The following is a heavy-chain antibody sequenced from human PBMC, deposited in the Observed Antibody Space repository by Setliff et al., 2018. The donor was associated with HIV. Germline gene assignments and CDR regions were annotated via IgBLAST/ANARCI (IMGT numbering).Heavy chain of an antibody. Sequence: TLSLPCTVSGGSISSGSYYWSWIRQPAGKGLEWIGRICTSGSTNYNPSLKSRVTISVDTSKNQFSLKLSSVTAADTAVYYCAGSWSGYPLSFGYWGQGTRVTVSS. J-gene: IGHJ4*02. V-gene: IGHV4-61*02. D-gene: IGHD3-3*01. CDR1: GGSISSGSYY. CDR3: AGSWSGYPLSFGY. CDR2: ICTSGST.